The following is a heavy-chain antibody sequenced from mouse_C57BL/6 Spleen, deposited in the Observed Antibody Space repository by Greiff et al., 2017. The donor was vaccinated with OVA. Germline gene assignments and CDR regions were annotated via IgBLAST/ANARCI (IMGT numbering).Heavy chain of an antibody. Sequence: EVLLVESGGGLVKPGGSLKLSCAASGFTFSDYGMHWVRQAPAKGLEWVAYISSGSSTIYYAATVKGRFTISRDTAKNTLFLQMTSLRSEDTAMYYCARELTTMSRYFDYWGQGTTLTVSS. CDR3: ARELTTMSRYFDY. V-gene: IGHV5-17*01. J-gene: IGHJ2*01. CDR2: ISSGSSTI. CDR1: GFTFSDYG. D-gene: IGHD2-1*01.